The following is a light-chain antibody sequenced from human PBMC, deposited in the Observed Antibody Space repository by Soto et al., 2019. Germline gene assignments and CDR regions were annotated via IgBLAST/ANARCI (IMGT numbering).Light chain of an antibody. CDR1: QSISDT. J-gene: IGKJ1*01. CDR3: QQDGSSLWT. V-gene: IGKV3-15*01. Sequence: IVMTQSPAILYVTQGGRATLSCRARQSISDTLAWYQQKPGQAPRLLIYTATRRASGFPGRFSGSWSGTDFTLTISSLHYEDVTFYYCQQDGSSLWTFGQGTKVDIK. CDR2: TAT.